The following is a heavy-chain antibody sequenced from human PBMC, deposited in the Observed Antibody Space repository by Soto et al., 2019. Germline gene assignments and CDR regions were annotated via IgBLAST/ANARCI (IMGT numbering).Heavy chain of an antibody. CDR2: ISAYNGNT. D-gene: IGHD6-13*01. CDR3: ASLGVAAGDDAFDI. Sequence: GASVKVSCKASGYTFTSYGISWVRQAPGQGLEWMGWISAYNGNTNYAQKLQGRVTMTTDTSTSTADMELRSLRSDDTAVYYCASLGVAAGDDAFDIWGQGTMVTVSS. V-gene: IGHV1-18*01. CDR1: GYTFTSYG. J-gene: IGHJ3*02.